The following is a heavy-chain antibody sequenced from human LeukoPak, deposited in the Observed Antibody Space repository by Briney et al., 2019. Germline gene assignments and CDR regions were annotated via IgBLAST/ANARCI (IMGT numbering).Heavy chain of an antibody. V-gene: IGHV4-39*01. Sequence: PSETLSLTCTVSGGSISSSNYYWGWIRQPPRKGLEWIGSLYYTGSTYYNPSLKSRVTISVDTSKSQFSLKLSSVTAADTAVYYCARHHYCSGGSCYRPFDYWGQGILVTVSS. CDR3: ARHHYCSGGSCYRPFDY. D-gene: IGHD2-15*01. CDR1: GGSISSSNYY. J-gene: IGHJ4*02. CDR2: LYYTGST.